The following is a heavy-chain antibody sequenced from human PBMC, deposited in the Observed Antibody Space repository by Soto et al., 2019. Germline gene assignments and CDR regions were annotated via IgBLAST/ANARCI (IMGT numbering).Heavy chain of an antibody. CDR1: GGTFSSYA. D-gene: IGHD3-3*01. CDR2: IIPIFGTA. Sequence: AASVKVSCKASGGTFSSYAISWVRQAPGQGLEWMGGIIPIFGTANYAQKFQGRVTITADESTSTAYMELSSLRSEDTAVYYCARRHAHYDFWSGYYNYYYYGMDVWGQGTTVTVSS. V-gene: IGHV1-69*13. J-gene: IGHJ6*02. CDR3: ARRHAHYDFWSGYYNYYYYGMDV.